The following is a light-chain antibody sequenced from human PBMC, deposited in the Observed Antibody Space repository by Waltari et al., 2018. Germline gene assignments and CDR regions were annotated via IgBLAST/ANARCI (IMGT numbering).Light chain of an antibody. J-gene: IGLJ3*02. Sequence: QSALTQPRSVSGSPGQSVTISCTGTSSDVGGYNYVSWFQPHPGKAPKLMIHDVSKRPSGVPDRFSGSKSGNTASLTISGLQADDETDYYCCSYAGRYTWVFGGGTKLTVL. CDR1: SSDVGGYNY. V-gene: IGLV2-11*01. CDR2: DVS. CDR3: CSYAGRYTWV.